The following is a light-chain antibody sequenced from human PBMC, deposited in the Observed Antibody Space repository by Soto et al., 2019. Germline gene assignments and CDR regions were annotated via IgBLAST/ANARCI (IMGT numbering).Light chain of an antibody. CDR2: EVS. J-gene: IGLJ1*01. CDR1: SSDVGGYNY. Sequence: SALTRPASVSGSPGQSITISCTGTSSDVGGYNYVSWYQQHPGKAPKLMIYEVSNRPSGVSNRFSGSKSGNTASLTISGLQAEDEADYYCSSYTSSSTNVFGTGTKLTVL. CDR3: SSYTSSSTNV. V-gene: IGLV2-14*01.